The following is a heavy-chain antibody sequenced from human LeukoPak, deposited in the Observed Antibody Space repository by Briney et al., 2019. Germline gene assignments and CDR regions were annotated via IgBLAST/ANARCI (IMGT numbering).Heavy chain of an antibody. CDR2: IYYSGNT. CDR3: ARADYSNYVAYNWFDP. V-gene: IGHV4-39*07. Sequence: SETLSLTCSVSGGSIIRSSYYWGWSRQPPGKGLEWIGSIYYSGNTDYNPSLKSRVTISVDTSKNQFSLKLSSVTAADTAVYYCARADYSNYVAYNWFDPWGQGTLVTVSS. J-gene: IGHJ5*02. D-gene: IGHD4-11*01. CDR1: GGSIIRSSYY.